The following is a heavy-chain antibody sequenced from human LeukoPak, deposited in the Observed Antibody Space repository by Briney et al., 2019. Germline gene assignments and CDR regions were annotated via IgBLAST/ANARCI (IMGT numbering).Heavy chain of an antibody. J-gene: IGHJ4*02. CDR3: AGYSSESYYKAFDF. CDR1: GGSVSSGFYD. CDR2: VYHTGSS. V-gene: IGHV4-61*01. D-gene: IGHD3-10*01. Sequence: SETLSLTCTVSGGSVSSGFYDWSWIRQPPGKGLEWIGYVYHTGSSYYNPSLKSRATTSIDMSKNQFSLQLTSMTAADTAVYYCAGYSSESYYKAFDFWGQGILVTVSS.